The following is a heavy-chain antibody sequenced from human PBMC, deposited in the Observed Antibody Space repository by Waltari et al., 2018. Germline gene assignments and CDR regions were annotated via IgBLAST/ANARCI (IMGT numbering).Heavy chain of an antibody. V-gene: IGHV1-69*13. Sequence: QVQLVQSGAEVKKPGASVKVSCKASGGTFSSYAISWVRQAPGQGLEWMGGIIPIFGAPNYAQKFQGRVTITADKSTGTAYMELGSLRSEDTAVYYCAREPTTVTPMYYFDYWGQGTLVTVSS. CDR3: AREPTTVTPMYYFDY. CDR2: IIPIFGAP. D-gene: IGHD4-17*01. CDR1: GGTFSSYA. J-gene: IGHJ4*02.